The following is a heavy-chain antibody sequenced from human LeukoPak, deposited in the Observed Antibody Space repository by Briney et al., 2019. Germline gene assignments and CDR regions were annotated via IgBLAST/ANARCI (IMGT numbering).Heavy chain of an antibody. CDR1: GFTFSSYA. CDR3: AKGTLYCSSTSCYSLYYFDY. CDR2: ISGSGGST. Sequence: PGGSLRLSCAASGFTFSSYAMSWVRQAPGKGLEWVSAISGSGGSTYYADSVKGRFTISRDNSKNTLYLQMNSLRAEDTAVYYCAKGTLYCSSTSCYSLYYFDYWGQGTLVTVSS. D-gene: IGHD2-2*01. V-gene: IGHV3-23*01. J-gene: IGHJ4*02.